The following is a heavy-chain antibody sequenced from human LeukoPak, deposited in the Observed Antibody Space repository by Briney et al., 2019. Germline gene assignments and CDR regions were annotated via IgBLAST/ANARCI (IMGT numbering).Heavy chain of an antibody. J-gene: IGHJ6*03. D-gene: IGHD6-13*01. CDR3: ARERERPWSSSWYNANYYYYMDV. V-gene: IGHV4-34*01. CDR1: GGSFSGYY. Sequence: PSETLSLTCAVYGGSFSGYYWSWIRQPPGKGLEWIGEINHSGSTNYNPSLKSRVTISVDTSKNQFSLKLSSVTAADTAVYYCARERERPWSSSWYNANYYYYMDVWGKGTTVTVSS. CDR2: INHSGST.